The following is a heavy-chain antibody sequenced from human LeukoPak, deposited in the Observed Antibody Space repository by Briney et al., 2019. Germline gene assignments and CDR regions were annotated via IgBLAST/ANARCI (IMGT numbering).Heavy chain of an antibody. Sequence: GGSLRLSCAASGFSFTTYSINWVRQAPGKGLEWVSYISSTATTIYYADSVKGRFTISRDNAINSVYLQMSSLRAEDTAVYFCSGDPGDYWGQGTLVTVSS. V-gene: IGHV3-48*04. CDR2: ISSTATTI. J-gene: IGHJ4*02. CDR1: GFSFTTYS. CDR3: SGDPGDY. D-gene: IGHD3-10*01.